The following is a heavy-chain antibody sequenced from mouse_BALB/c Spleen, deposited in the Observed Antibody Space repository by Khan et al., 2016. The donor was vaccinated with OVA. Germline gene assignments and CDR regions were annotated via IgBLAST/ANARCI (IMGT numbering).Heavy chain of an antibody. D-gene: IGHD1-1*01. J-gene: IGHJ2*01. V-gene: IGHV3-2*02. CDR2: ISYSGNT. Sequence: EVQLQESGPGLVKPSQSLSLTCTVTGYSITSDYAWNWIRQFPGNKLEWMGYISYSGNTKYNPSLKSRISITRDTSKNQFFLQLNSGTTGDTATYYCARIYGGDFDYWGQGTTLTVSS. CDR1: GYSITSDYA. CDR3: ARIYGGDFDY.